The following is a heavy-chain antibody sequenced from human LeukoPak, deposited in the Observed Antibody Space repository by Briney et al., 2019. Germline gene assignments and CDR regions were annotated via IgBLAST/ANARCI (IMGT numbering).Heavy chain of an antibody. D-gene: IGHD6-19*01. J-gene: IGHJ4*02. CDR1: GYTFPSYW. V-gene: IGHV5-51*01. CDR2: IYPGDSDT. CDR3: ARLPRSSAWYYDY. Sequence: GESLKISCKGSGYTFPSYWIGWVRQMPGKGLEWMGIIYPGDSDTRYSPSFQGQVTISADKSISTAYLQWSSLKASDTAIYYCARLPRSSAWYYDYWGQGTLVTVSS.